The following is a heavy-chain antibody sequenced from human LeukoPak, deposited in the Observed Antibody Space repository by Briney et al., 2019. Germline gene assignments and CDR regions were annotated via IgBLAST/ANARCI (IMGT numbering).Heavy chain of an antibody. CDR1: GFTVSSNY. CDR2: IYSGGST. J-gene: IGHJ6*03. D-gene: IGHD7-27*01. V-gene: IGHV3-53*01. Sequence: GGSLRLSCAASGFTVSSNYMNWVRQAPGKGLEWVSVIYSGGSTYYADSVKGRFTISRDNSRNTLYLQMNSLRAEDTAVYYCARGSGYYYYMDVWGKGTTVTISS. CDR3: ARGSGYYYYMDV.